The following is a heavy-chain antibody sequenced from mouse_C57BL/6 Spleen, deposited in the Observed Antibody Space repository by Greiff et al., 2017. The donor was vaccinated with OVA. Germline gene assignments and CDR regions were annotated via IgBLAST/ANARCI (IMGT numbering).Heavy chain of an antibody. D-gene: IGHD3-2*02. J-gene: IGHJ4*01. Sequence: VKLMESGAELARPGASVKLSCKASGYTFTSYGISWVKQRTGQGLEWIGEIYPRSGNTYYNEKFKGKATLTADKSSSTAYMELRSLTSEDSAVYFCARGSGYVGAMDYWGQGTSVTVSS. CDR1: GYTFTSYG. V-gene: IGHV1-81*01. CDR3: ARGSGYVGAMDY. CDR2: IYPRSGNT.